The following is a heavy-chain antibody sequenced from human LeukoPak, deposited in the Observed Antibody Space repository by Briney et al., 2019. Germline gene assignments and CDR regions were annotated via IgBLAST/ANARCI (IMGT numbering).Heavy chain of an antibody. CDR3: ARGPTKKRYQLPSFDI. Sequence: GASVKVSCKASGYTFTSYYMHWVRQAPGQGLEWMGIINPSGGSTSYAQKFQGRVTMTRDTSTSTVYMELSSLRSEDTAVYYCARGPTKKRYQLPSFDIWGQGTMVTVSS. J-gene: IGHJ3*02. CDR1: GYTFTSYY. D-gene: IGHD2-2*01. CDR2: INPSGGST. V-gene: IGHV1-46*01.